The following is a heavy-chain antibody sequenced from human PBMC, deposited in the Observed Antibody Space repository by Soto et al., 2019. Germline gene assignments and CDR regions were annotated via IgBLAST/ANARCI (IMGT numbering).Heavy chain of an antibody. CDR1: GGSISSSSYY. V-gene: IGHV4-39*01. CDR3: ARAVAVPADFDF. J-gene: IGHJ4*02. D-gene: IGHD6-19*01. Sequence: SETLSLTCTVSGGSISSSSYYWGWIRQPPGKGLEWIGSIYYSGSTYYNPSLKSRVTISVDTSKNQFSLKLSSVTAADTAVYYCARAVAVPADFDFWGQGTLVTVSS. CDR2: IYYSGST.